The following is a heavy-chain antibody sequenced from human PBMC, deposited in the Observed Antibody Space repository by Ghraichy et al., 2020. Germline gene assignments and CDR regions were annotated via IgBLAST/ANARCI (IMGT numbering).Heavy chain of an antibody. Sequence: SVKVSCKASGFTFTSTAVQWVRQARGERLEWIGWVAVGSGDTDYAQKFQERVPITRDMSTRTAYMELSSLRSEDTAVYYCAAAVGYCSSTSCRVFDYWGQGTLVTVSS. CDR3: AAAVGYCSSTSCRVFDY. V-gene: IGHV1-58*01. CDR2: VAVGSGDT. D-gene: IGHD2-2*01. J-gene: IGHJ4*02. CDR1: GFTFTSTA.